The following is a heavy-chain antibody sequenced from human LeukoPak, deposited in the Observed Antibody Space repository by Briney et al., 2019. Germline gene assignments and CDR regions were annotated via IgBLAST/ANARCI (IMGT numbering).Heavy chain of an antibody. CDR3: ARVVPPYGSGSRYYYMDV. J-gene: IGHJ6*03. CDR1: GFTFTNHW. D-gene: IGHD3-10*01. V-gene: IGHV3-7*01. CDR2: IREDGGHT. Sequence: GGSLRLSCVTSGFTFTNHWMSWVRQAPGKGLEWVANIREDGGHTNYVDSVKGRFTISRDNAKNSLYLQMNSLRAEDTAVYYCARVVPPYGSGSRYYYMDVWGKGTTVTVSS.